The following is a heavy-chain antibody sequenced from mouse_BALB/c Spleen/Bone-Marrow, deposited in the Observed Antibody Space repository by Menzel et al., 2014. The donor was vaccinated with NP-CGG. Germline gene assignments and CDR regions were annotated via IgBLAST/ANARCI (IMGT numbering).Heavy chain of an antibody. Sequence: EVMLVESGGGLVQPKGSLKLSCAASGFTFNTYAMNWVRQAPGKCLEWVARIRSKGNNYATYYADSVKDRFTISRDDSQSMLYLQMNNLKTEDTAMYYCVRPSYGNYGGFAYWGQGTLVTVSA. CDR3: VRPSYGNYGGFAY. CDR1: GFTFNTYA. V-gene: IGHV10-1*02. J-gene: IGHJ3*01. D-gene: IGHD2-1*01. CDR2: IRSKGNNYAT.